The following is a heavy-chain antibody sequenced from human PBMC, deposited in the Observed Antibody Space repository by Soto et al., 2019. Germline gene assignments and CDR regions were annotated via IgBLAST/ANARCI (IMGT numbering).Heavy chain of an antibody. D-gene: IGHD5-12*01. CDR2: SYYTGSS. V-gene: IGHV4-31*03. Sequence: SETLSLTCTVSGGSISSGGYYWSWIRQHPGKGLEWVGYSYYTGSSYYNPSLKSRVTISVDVSKNQLSLRLASVTAADTAVYYCARDLRGYSRYDYLDYWGQGIPVTVPQ. CDR1: GGSISSGGYY. CDR3: ARDLRGYSRYDYLDY. J-gene: IGHJ4*02.